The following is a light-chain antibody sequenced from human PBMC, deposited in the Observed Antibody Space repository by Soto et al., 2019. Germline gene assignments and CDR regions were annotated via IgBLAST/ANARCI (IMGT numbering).Light chain of an antibody. CDR3: QHYDNLPIP. V-gene: IGKV1-33*01. CDR1: QYIYNY. J-gene: IGKJ5*01. CDR2: DAS. Sequence: DVLWLQFTSLLSESIGARVTINRWASQYIYNYLSWYQQKPGKAPKLLIYDASKLETGVPSRFSGSGSGTVFTLTISGLQPEDIAAYYFQHYDNLPIPLAQGTRLEI.